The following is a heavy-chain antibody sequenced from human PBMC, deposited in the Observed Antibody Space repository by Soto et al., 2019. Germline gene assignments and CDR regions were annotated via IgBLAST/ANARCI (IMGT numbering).Heavy chain of an antibody. V-gene: IGHV4-59*01. CDR2: VYFSGNT. J-gene: IGHJ5*02. D-gene: IGHD6-25*01. CDR3: GSVRPSGYVLS. Sequence: SETLSLTCTVSGGSLSSNCWSWIRQSPGKGLEWIGYVYFSGNTNYNPSLKSRVSISIDTSKNQFSLRLASVTAADTAFYYCGSVRPSGYVLSWGQGTLVTVSS. CDR1: GGSLSSNC.